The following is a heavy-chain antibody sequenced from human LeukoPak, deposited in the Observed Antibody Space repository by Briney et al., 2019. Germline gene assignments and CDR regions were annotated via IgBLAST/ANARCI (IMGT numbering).Heavy chain of an antibody. V-gene: IGHV3-74*01. CDR3: AVTDDELGTFDY. Sequence: GGSLRLSCAASGFTFSSYWMHWVRQAPGKGLVWVSRINTDGSSTSYADSVKGRFTISRDNAKNTLYLQMNSLRAEDTAVYYCAVTDDELGTFDYWGQGTLVTVSS. CDR2: INTDGSST. CDR1: GFTFSSYW. J-gene: IGHJ4*02. D-gene: IGHD7-27*01.